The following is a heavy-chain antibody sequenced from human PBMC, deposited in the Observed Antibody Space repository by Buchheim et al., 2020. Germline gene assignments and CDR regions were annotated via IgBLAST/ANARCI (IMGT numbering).Heavy chain of an antibody. CDR3: TRYHYCSGGGCSYHGMDV. Sequence: EVQLVESGGGLVQPGGSLRLSCAASGFTFSNYMMTWVRQAPGKGLEWVANIGPDGSKRNYVDSVKGRLTISRDNDKNSLFLQMNSLRAEDTALYYCTRYHYCSGGGCSYHGMDVWGQGTT. J-gene: IGHJ6*02. CDR2: IGPDGSKR. V-gene: IGHV3-7*01. D-gene: IGHD2-15*01. CDR1: GFTFSNYM.